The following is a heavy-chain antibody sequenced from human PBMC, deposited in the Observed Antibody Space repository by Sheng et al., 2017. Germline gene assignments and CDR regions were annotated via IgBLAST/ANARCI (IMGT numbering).Heavy chain of an antibody. Sequence: QVQLVESGGGVVQPGRSLRLSCAASGFSFSHYGIHWVRQAPGKGLEWVAVIWYDGSNRYYADSVKGRFTISRDNPKNMLYLQMNSLRVDDTAVYFCARSGSMITVMKGGLDVWGQGTAVIVSS. J-gene: IGHJ6*02. CDR2: IWYDGSNR. CDR3: ARSGSMITVMKGGLDV. V-gene: IGHV3-33*01. CDR1: GFSFSHYG. D-gene: IGHD3-16*01.